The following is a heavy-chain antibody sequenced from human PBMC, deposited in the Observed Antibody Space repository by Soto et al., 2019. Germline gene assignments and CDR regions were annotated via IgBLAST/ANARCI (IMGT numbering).Heavy chain of an antibody. V-gene: IGHV2-5*02. Sequence: QITLKESGPTLVKPTQTLTLTCTFSGFSLSTSGVGVGWIRQPPGKALEWLALIYWDDDKRYSPSLKSRLTIRQDTSKDQVVLTMTDMEPVDTATYYCARPYSGGWYYRYWGQGTLVTVSS. D-gene: IGHD6-19*01. J-gene: IGHJ4*02. CDR2: IYWDDDK. CDR1: GFSLSTSGVG. CDR3: ARPYSGGWYYRY.